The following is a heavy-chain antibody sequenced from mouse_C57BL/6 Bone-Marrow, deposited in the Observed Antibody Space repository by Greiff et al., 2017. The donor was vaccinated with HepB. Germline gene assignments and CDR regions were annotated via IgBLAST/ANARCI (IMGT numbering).Heavy chain of an antibody. J-gene: IGHJ1*03. CDR2: IDPETGGT. CDR3: TQYYGSYWYFDV. CDR1: GYTFTDYE. D-gene: IGHD1-1*01. V-gene: IGHV1-15*01. Sequence: VQLQESGAELVRPGASVTLSCKASGYTFTDYEMHWVKQTPVHGLEWIGAIDPETGGTAYNQKFKGKAILTADKSSSTAYMDLRSLTSEDSAVYYCTQYYGSYWYFDVWGTGTTVTVSS.